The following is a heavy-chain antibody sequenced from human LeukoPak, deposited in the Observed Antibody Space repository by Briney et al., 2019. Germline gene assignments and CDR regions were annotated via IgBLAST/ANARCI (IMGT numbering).Heavy chain of an antibody. V-gene: IGHV3-64D*09. CDR2: TSSNGGST. J-gene: IGHJ4*02. CDR1: GLTFSSYA. D-gene: IGHD4-23*01. CDR3: VNELGGKFDY. Sequence: GGSLRLSCSASGLTFSSYAMHWVRQAPGKGLEYVSATSSNGGSTYYADSVKGRFTISRDNSKNTLYLQMSSLRAEDTAVYYCVNELGGKFDYWGQGTLVTVSS.